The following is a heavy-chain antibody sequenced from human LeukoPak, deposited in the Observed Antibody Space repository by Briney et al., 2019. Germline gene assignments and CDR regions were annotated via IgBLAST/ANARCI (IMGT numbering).Heavy chain of an antibody. CDR1: GFTFSSYA. CDR3: SKDLCTSHCYTFFDY. D-gene: IGHD2-2*02. J-gene: IGHJ4*02. Sequence: GGSLRLSCAASGFTFSSYAMSWVRQAPGKGLEWVSAISGSGGSTYYADSVKGRFTISRDNSKNTLYLQMNSLRAEDTAIYYCSKDLCTSHCYTFFDYWGQGTLVTVSS. CDR2: ISGSGGST. V-gene: IGHV3-23*01.